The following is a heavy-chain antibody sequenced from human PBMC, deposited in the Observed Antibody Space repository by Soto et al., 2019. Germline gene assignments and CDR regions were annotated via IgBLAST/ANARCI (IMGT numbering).Heavy chain of an antibody. V-gene: IGHV3-30*18. CDR1: GLTFRSYG. J-gene: IGHJ4*02. D-gene: IGHD5-18*01. CDR2: ISYDRSNK. Sequence: GGSLRLACAASGLTFRSYGMHGVRQAPGKGLEWVAVISYDRSNKYYADSVKGRFTISRDNSKNTLYLQMNSLRAEDTAVYYCAKDRTAMKKGGQYYFDYWRQGTLDTVSS. CDR3: AKDRTAMKKGGQYYFDY.